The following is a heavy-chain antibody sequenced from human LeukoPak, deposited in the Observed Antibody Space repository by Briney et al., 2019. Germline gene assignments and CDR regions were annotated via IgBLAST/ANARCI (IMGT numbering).Heavy chain of an antibody. CDR3: ARLSIIKYRPEGYFDH. Sequence: PGGSLRLSCAASGFAFSESYMSWVRQAPGKGLEWISYMDGSGEIIHYASSVRGRFTISRDNAKESLHLQMNSLRAEDTALYYCARLSIIKYRPEGYFDHWGQGTLATVSS. CDR1: GFAFSESY. V-gene: IGHV3-11*04. CDR2: MDGSGEII. D-gene: IGHD3-10*01. J-gene: IGHJ4*02.